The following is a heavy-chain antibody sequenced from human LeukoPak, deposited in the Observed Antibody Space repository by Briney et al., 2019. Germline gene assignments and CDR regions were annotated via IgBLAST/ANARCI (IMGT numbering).Heavy chain of an antibody. CDR3: ARVGGSYGKYYFDY. Sequence: GGSLRLSWAASGFTFSSYDMHWVRQATGKGLEWVSAIGTAGDTYYPGSVKGRFTISREDAKNSLYLQMNSLSAGDTAVYYCARVGGSYGKYYFDYWGPGTLVTVSS. D-gene: IGHD1-26*01. CDR2: IGTAGDT. CDR1: GFTFSSYD. J-gene: IGHJ4*02. V-gene: IGHV3-13*01.